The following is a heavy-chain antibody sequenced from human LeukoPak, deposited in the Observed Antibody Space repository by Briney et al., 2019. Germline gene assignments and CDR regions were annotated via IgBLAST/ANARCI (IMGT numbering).Heavy chain of an antibody. V-gene: IGHV3-30*18. J-gene: IGHJ4*02. Sequence: PGGSLRLSCAASGFTFSSYGMHWVRQAPGKGLEWVAVISYDESNKNYADSVKGRFTISRDNSKNTLYLQMNSLRVEDTAVYFCAKYGSSNYFDTSPDYWGQGTLVTVSS. D-gene: IGHD3-22*01. CDR2: ISYDESNK. CDR3: AKYGSSNYFDTSPDY. CDR1: GFTFSSYG.